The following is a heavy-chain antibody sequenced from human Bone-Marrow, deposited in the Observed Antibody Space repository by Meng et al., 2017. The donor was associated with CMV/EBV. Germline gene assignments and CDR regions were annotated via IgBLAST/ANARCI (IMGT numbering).Heavy chain of an antibody. D-gene: IGHD3-10*01. J-gene: IGHJ3*02. CDR2: IKQDGNEK. Sequence: GESLKISCVASGFTFSSYWMDWVRQAPGKGLEWVANIKQDGNEKYYVDSVKGRFTISRDNAKNSLYLQMNSLRAEDTAVYYCARDPDRGGAFDICGQGTMVTVSS. V-gene: IGHV3-7*01. CDR3: ARDPDRGGAFDI. CDR1: GFTFSSYW.